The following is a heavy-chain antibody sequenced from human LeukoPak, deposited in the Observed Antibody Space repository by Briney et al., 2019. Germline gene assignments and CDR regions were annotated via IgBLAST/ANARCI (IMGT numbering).Heavy chain of an antibody. J-gene: IGHJ4*02. CDR2: IHQYGGEK. Sequence: GGSLRLSCEGSGFTFRSHWMSWVRQAPGKGLEWVANIHQYGGEKYYVDSVRGRFTISRDNSKNTLYLQMNSLRAEDTAVYYCARDPGIVGATYLDYWGQGTLVTVSS. CDR1: GFTFRSHW. D-gene: IGHD1-26*01. V-gene: IGHV3-7*01. CDR3: ARDPGIVGATYLDY.